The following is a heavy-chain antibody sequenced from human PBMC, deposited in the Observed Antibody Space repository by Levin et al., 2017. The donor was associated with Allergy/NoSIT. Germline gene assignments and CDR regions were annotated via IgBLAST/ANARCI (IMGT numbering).Heavy chain of an antibody. CDR3: ARYRDVVAATAVRSDY. CDR2: IKEDGSEE. D-gene: IGHD5-12*01. CDR1: GFTFSNCY. J-gene: IGHJ4*02. Sequence: GGSLRLSCAASGFTFSNCYMSWVRQPPGKGLEWVANIKEDGSEEYYMDSVRGRFTISRDNARDSLYLQMNTLRVEDTAVYYCARYRDVVAATAVRSDYWGQGTLVTVSS. V-gene: IGHV3-7*01.